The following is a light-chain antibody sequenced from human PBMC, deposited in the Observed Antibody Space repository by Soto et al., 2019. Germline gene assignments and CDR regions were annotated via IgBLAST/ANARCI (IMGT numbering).Light chain of an antibody. J-gene: IGKJ4*01. CDR1: QIVSSTY. V-gene: IGKV3-20*01. Sequence: EIVLTQSPGTLSLSPGERATLSCRASQIVSSTYLAWFQQKPGQAPRLLIYGASTRATGIPDRFSGSGSGTDFTLTIIGLEPEDFALYYCQQYGVTPPNTFGGGTKVEV. CDR3: QQYGVTPPNT. CDR2: GAS.